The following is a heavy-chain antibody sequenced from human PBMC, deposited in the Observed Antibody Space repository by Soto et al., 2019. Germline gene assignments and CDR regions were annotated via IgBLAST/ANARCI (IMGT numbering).Heavy chain of an antibody. CDR3: AKGKSTGDIDWFDP. D-gene: IGHD3-10*01. Sequence: RLSCTASGFTLQNYAMAWVRQAPGKGLEWVSTLIGGHYGTAYSYSVKGRFTVSRDSSKNCLYLQMNSLGVEDTAMYFCAKGKSTGDIDWFDPWGQGSLVTVSS. J-gene: IGHJ5*02. CDR2: LIGGHYGT. CDR1: GFTLQNYA. V-gene: IGHV3-23*01.